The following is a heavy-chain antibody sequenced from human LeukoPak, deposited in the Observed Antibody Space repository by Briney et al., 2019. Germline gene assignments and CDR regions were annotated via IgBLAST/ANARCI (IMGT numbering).Heavy chain of an antibody. CDR1: GFTFSSYG. Sequence: PGRSLRLSCAASGFTFSSYGMHWVRQAPGKGLEWVAVIWYDGSNKYYADSVKGRFTISRDNSKNTLYLQMTSLRAEDTAVYYCARCRGPGVPAMRCWFDPWGQGTLVTVSS. J-gene: IGHJ5*02. CDR2: IWYDGSNK. D-gene: IGHD2-2*01. V-gene: IGHV3-33*01. CDR3: ARCRGPGVPAMRCWFDP.